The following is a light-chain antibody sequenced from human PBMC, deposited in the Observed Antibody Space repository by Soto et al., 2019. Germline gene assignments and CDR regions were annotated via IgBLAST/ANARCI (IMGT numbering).Light chain of an antibody. V-gene: IGKV1-9*01. CDR3: QQLNTYPPVT. J-gene: IGKJ4*01. CDR1: QDISSR. Sequence: DRVTITCRASQDISSRLAWYQQKPGIAPKLLIYAASTLQSGVPSRFSGSGSGTEFTLTISSLQPEDFATYYCQQLNTYPPVTFGGGTKVEIK. CDR2: AAS.